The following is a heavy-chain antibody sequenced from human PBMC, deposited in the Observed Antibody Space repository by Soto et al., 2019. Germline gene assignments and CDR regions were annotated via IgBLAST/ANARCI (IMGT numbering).Heavy chain of an antibody. CDR1: GGSFSSGGYS. D-gene: IGHD2-15*01. CDR2: IYHSGST. Sequence: QLQLQESGSGLVKPSQTLSLTCAVSGGSFSSGGYSWSWIRQPTGKGLEWIGYIYHSGSTYYNPSLKSRVTISVDRSKNQSSQKLSSVTAADTAVYSCARGQVVAAQHWGQGTLVTVSS. CDR3: ARGQVVAAQH. V-gene: IGHV4-30-2*01. J-gene: IGHJ4*02.